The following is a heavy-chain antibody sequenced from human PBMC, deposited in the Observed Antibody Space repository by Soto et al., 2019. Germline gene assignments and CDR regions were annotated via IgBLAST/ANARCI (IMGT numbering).Heavy chain of an antibody. CDR3: AHSKYSRSSFDF. D-gene: IGHD6-6*01. J-gene: IGHJ4*02. CDR1: GFALSSSDVG. V-gene: IGHV2-5*02. Sequence: QITLKESGPTLVNPTQPLTLTCTFSGFALSSSDVGVGWIRQPPGKALEWLALIYWDDDKRYSPSLKSRLTITKDTSKHQVVLIMTNVDPMDTATYFCAHSKYSRSSFDFWGQGTLVTVSS. CDR2: IYWDDDK.